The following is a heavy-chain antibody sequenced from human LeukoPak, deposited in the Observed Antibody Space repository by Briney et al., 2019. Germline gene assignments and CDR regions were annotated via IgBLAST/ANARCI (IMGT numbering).Heavy chain of an antibody. CDR2: VSSGSSTI. D-gene: IGHD3-16*01. V-gene: IGHV3-48*04. CDR1: GFPFSSYS. Sequence: GGSLRLSCVASGFPFSSYSMHWVRQAPGKGLEWVSYVSSGSSTIYYADSVKGRFTISRDNAKNSLYLQMNSLRAEDTSVYYCARGAWLRGRVPGPYDAFDIWGQGTLVTVSS. J-gene: IGHJ3*02. CDR3: ARGAWLRGRVPGPYDAFDI.